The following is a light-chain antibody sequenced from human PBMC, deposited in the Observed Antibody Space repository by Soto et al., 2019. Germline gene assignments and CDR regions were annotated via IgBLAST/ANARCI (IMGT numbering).Light chain of an antibody. CDR2: GDI. CDR1: SSNLGAGYD. Sequence: QSVLTQPPSVSGAPGQRVTISCTGSSSNLGAGYDVHWYQRLPGTAPKLLIYGDINRPSGVPDRFSGSKSGTSASLAITGLQDEDEADYCCQSYDSSLSGVVFGGGTKLTVL. CDR3: QSYDSSLSGVV. V-gene: IGLV1-40*01. J-gene: IGLJ2*01.